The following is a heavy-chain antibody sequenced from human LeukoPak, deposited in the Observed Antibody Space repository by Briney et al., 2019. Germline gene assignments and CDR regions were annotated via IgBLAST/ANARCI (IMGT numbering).Heavy chain of an antibody. Sequence: GGSLRLSCAASGFTFSSYAMSWVRQAPGKGLEWVSAISGSGGSTYYADSVKGRLTISRDNSKNTLYVQINSLRAEDTAVYYCAKDRAARTHYYYYMDVWGKGTTVTVSS. CDR3: AKDRAARTHYYYYMDV. V-gene: IGHV3-23*01. CDR2: ISGSGGST. D-gene: IGHD6-6*01. J-gene: IGHJ6*03. CDR1: GFTFSSYA.